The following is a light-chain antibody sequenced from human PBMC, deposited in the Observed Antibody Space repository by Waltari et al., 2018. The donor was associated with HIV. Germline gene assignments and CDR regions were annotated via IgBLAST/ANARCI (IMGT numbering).Light chain of an antibody. Sequence: QSVLTQPPSASGTPGQRVTISCSGRNSNIGSNTVTWYQQLPGPAPKLLIYGNTQRPSGVSDRFSGSKSGTSASLAISGLQPEDEADYYCAAWDDSLNGEVVFGGGTKLTVL. CDR3: AAWDDSLNGEVV. V-gene: IGLV1-44*01. CDR1: NSNIGSNT. CDR2: GNT. J-gene: IGLJ2*01.